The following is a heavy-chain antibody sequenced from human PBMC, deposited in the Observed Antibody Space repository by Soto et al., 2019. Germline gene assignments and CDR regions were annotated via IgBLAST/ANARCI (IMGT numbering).Heavy chain of an antibody. CDR3: ARINAIMTAFDY. V-gene: IGHV2-26*01. D-gene: IGHD3-16*01. CDR1: GFSLSNARMG. CDR2: IFSNDEK. J-gene: IGHJ4*02. Sequence: QVTLKESGPVLVKPTETLTLTCTVSGFSLSNARMGVSWIRQPPGKALEWLAHIFSNDEKSYSTSLKSRLTIXKXXAKSQVVLTITNMDPVDTATYYCARINAIMTAFDYWGQGTLVTVSS.